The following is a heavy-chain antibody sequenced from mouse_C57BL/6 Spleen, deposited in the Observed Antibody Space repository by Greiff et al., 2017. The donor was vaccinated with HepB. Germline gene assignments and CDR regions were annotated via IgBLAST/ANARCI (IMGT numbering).Heavy chain of an antibody. CDR2: INPNYGTT. Sequence: VQLKQSGPELVKPGASVKISCKASGYSFTDYNMNWVKQSNGKSLEWIGVINPNYGTTSYNQKFKGKATLTVDQSSSTAYMQLKRLTSEDSAVYYCAREEIYDGYYGNYWGQGTTLTVSS. CDR3: AREEIYDGYYGNY. J-gene: IGHJ2*01. V-gene: IGHV1-39*01. D-gene: IGHD2-3*01. CDR1: GYSFTDYN.